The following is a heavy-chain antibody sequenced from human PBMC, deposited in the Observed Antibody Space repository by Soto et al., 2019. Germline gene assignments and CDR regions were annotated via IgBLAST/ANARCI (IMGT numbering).Heavy chain of an antibody. D-gene: IGHD2-15*01. Sequence: EVQLVASGGGLVQPGGSLRLSCAASGFIFSDHYMDWVRQAPGKGLEWLGRCKNKANSYTTDYAASVKGRFTVSRDDSKNSLYLQMNTLKTEDTAVYYCTSAVSATRASGLDVWGQGTTVTVSS. V-gene: IGHV3-72*01. CDR3: TSAVSATRASGLDV. J-gene: IGHJ6*02. CDR2: CKNKANSYTT. CDR1: GFIFSDHY.